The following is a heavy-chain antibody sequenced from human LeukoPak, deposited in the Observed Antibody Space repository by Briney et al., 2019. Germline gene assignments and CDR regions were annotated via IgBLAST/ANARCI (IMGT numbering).Heavy chain of an antibody. D-gene: IGHD3-22*01. V-gene: IGHV3-30-3*01. Sequence: GGSLRLSCAASGFTFSSYAMHWVRQAPGKGLVWVAVISYDGSNKYYADSVKGRFTISRDNSKNTLYLQMNSLRAEDTDVYYCARGAITIIVDYWGQGTVVIVSS. J-gene: IGHJ4*02. CDR1: GFTFSSYA. CDR2: ISYDGSNK. CDR3: ARGAITIIVDY.